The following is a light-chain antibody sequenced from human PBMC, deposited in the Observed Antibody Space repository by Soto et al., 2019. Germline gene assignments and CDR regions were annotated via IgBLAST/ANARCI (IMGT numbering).Light chain of an antibody. CDR3: LQYNGYYRT. J-gene: IGKJ1*01. V-gene: IGKV1-5*01. Sequence: DIQMTQSPSTLSASVEDRVTITCRASQSIGDLLAWYQQRPGKAPNLLIFDASTLESGVPSRFSGSGSGTTFTLTISSLQSDDFATYYCLQYNGYYRTFGQGTKVDIK. CDR1: QSIGDL. CDR2: DAS.